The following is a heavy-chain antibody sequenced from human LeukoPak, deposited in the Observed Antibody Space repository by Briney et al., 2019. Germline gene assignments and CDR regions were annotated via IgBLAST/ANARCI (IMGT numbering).Heavy chain of an antibody. J-gene: IGHJ6*02. CDR1: GYTFTSYD. V-gene: IGHV1-8*01. CDR3: ARAPHIVLPYYYYYGMDV. D-gene: IGHD2-8*01. CDR2: MNPNSGNT. Sequence: ASVKVSCKASGYTFTSYDINWVRQATGQGLGWMGWMNPNSGNTGYAQKFQGRVTMTRNTSISTAYMELSSLRSEDTAVYYRARAPHIVLPYYYYYGMDVWGQGSTVTVSS.